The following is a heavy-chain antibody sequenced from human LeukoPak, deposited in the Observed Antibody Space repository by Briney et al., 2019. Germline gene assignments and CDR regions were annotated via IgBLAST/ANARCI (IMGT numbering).Heavy chain of an antibody. CDR1: GGTFSSYA. Sequence: SVKVSCKASGGTFSSYAISWVRQAPEQGLEWMGGIIPIFGTANYAQKFQGRVTITTDESTSTAYMELSSLRSEDTAVYYCARVRWEKAAAGPYFDYWGQGTLVTVSS. V-gene: IGHV1-69*05. CDR2: IIPIFGTA. J-gene: IGHJ4*02. CDR3: ARVRWEKAAAGPYFDY. D-gene: IGHD6-13*01.